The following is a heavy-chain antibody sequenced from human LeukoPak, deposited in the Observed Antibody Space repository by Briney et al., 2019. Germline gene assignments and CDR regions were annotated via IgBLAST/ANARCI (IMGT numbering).Heavy chain of an antibody. CDR3: AKEHPHCGGDCPYFDY. Sequence: GRSLRLSCAASGFTFSSYGMHWVRQAPGKGLEWVAVISYDGSNRYSADSVRGRFTISRDNSKNTLYLQMNSLRAEDTAVYYCAKEHPHCGGDCPYFDYWGQGTLDTVSS. CDR2: ISYDGSNR. CDR1: GFTFSSYG. D-gene: IGHD2-21*02. J-gene: IGHJ4*02. V-gene: IGHV3-30*18.